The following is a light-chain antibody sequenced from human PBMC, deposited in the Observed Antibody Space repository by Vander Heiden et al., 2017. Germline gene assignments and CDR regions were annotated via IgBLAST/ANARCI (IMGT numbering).Light chain of an antibody. CDR2: GAS. V-gene: IGKV3-20*01. Sequence: EIVLTQSPGALSLSPGERATHSCRASQSVYNSYLAWYQQKPGQAPRLLIYGASTRATGIPDRFSGSGSGTDFTLTISRLEPADFAVYYCQQYGGSSWTFGQGTKVEIK. CDR3: QQYGGSSWT. J-gene: IGKJ1*01. CDR1: QSVYNSY.